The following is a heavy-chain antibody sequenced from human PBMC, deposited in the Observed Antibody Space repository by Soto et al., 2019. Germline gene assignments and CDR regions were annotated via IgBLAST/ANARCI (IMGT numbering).Heavy chain of an antibody. CDR1: GFTFSSYA. J-gene: IGHJ4*02. CDR3: ARATRLREFDY. Sequence: GGSLRLSCAASGFTFSSYAMHWVRQAPGKGLEWVAVISYDGSNKYYADSVKGRFTISRDNSKNTLYLQMNSLRAEDTAVYYCARATRLREFDYWGQGTLVTVSS. CDR2: ISYDGSNK. D-gene: IGHD4-17*01. V-gene: IGHV3-30-3*01.